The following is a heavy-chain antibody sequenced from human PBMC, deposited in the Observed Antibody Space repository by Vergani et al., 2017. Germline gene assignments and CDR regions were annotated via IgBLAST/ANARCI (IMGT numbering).Heavy chain of an antibody. CDR3: SKFDRS. CDR2: VFHSGST. Sequence: QVQLQESGPGLVKPSETLSLTCSVSGYSISRGYYWGWIRQPPGKGLEWIATVFHSGSTYYNPSLKSRVTISVDTSKNQFSLKLSSVTAADTAVYYCSKFDRSWGQGTLVTVSS. J-gene: IGHJ4*02. V-gene: IGHV4-38-2*02. CDR1: GYSISRGYY. D-gene: IGHD3-9*01.